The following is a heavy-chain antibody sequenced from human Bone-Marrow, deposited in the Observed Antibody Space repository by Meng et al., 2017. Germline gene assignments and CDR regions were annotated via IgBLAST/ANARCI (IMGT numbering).Heavy chain of an antibody. V-gene: IGHV3-48*03. CDR2: ISNSGSLK. J-gene: IGHJ6*02. Sequence: GESLKISCEVSGFNFSSSEMNWVRQAPGKGLEWVSYISNSGSLKYYADSVKGRFTISRDNSKNTLYLQMNSLRAEDTAVYYCAKGLYIAAAGRTLYYYYGMDVWGQGTTVTVSS. CDR1: GFNFSSSE. D-gene: IGHD6-13*01. CDR3: AKGLYIAAAGRTLYYYYGMDV.